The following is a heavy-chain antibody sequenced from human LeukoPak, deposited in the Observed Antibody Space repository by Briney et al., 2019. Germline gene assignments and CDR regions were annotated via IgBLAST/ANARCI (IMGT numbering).Heavy chain of an antibody. Sequence: GGSLRLSCAASGLTFSSFSMNWVRQAPGKGLEWVSYISSSSDIIHYADSVKGRFTISRDNAKKSLYLEMNRLRAEDTAVYYCXXVXYSSXXXYXXVWGKGTTVTVSS. V-gene: IGHV3-48*04. J-gene: IGHJ6*03. D-gene: IGHD6-6*01. CDR1: GLTFSSFS. CDR2: ISSSSDII. CDR3: XXVXYSSXXXYXXV.